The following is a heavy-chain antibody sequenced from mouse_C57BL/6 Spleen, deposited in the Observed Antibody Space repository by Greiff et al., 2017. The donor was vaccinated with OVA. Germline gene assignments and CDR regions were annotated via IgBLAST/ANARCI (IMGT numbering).Heavy chain of an antibody. D-gene: IGHD1-1*01. CDR3: ARTTPLYYYAMDY. Sequence: QVQLQQPGAELVKPGASVKLSCKASGYTFTSYWMQWVKQRPGQGLEWIGEIDPSDSYTNYTQKFKGKATLTVDTSSSTAYMPLSSLTSEDSAVYYCARTTPLYYYAMDYWGQGTSVTVSS. CDR2: IDPSDSYT. J-gene: IGHJ4*01. CDR1: GYTFTSYW. V-gene: IGHV1-50*01.